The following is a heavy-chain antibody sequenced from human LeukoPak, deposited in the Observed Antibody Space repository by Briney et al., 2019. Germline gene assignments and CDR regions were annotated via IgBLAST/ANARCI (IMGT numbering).Heavy chain of an antibody. CDR2: IFYSGTT. D-gene: IGHD3-3*01. J-gene: IGHJ6*03. V-gene: IGHV4-39*01. CDR3: ARVVRPAVTIFGVATRPVYYYMDV. Sequence: SETLSLTCTVSGGSISSTSYFWGWIRQPPGKGLAWIGTIFYSGTTYYNPSLKSRVTISVDTSKNQFSLKLSSVTAADTAVYYCARVVRPAVTIFGVATRPVYYYMDVWGKGTTVTVSS. CDR1: GGSISSTSYF.